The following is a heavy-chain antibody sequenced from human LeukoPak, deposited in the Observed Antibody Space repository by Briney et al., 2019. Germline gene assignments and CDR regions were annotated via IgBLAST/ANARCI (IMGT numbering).Heavy chain of an antibody. J-gene: IGHJ4*02. CDR1: GFTFSSYA. V-gene: IGHV3-74*01. Sequence: GGSLRLSCAASGFTFSSYAMSWVRQAPGKGLVWVSRINSDGSSTSYADSVKGRFTISRDNAKNTLYLQMNSLRAEDTAVYYCARAAYGSGSYYFGYWGQGTLVTVSS. CDR2: INSDGSST. CDR3: ARAAYGSGSYYFGY. D-gene: IGHD3-10*01.